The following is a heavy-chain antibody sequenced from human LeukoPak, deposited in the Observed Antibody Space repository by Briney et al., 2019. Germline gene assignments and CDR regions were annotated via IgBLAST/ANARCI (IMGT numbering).Heavy chain of an antibody. D-gene: IGHD6-13*01. CDR2: IWYDGSNK. CDR3: ARWTAAALGSFDY. V-gene: IGHV3-33*01. CDR1: GFTFSSYG. J-gene: IGHJ4*02. Sequence: PGRSLRLSCAASGFTFSSYGMHWVRQAPGKGLEWVAVIWYDGSNKYYADSVKGRFTISRDNSKNTLYLQMNSLRAEDTAVYYCARWTAAALGSFDYWGQGTLVTVSS.